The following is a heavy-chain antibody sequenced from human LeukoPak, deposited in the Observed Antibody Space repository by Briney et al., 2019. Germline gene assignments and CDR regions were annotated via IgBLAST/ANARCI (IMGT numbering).Heavy chain of an antibody. D-gene: IGHD5-12*01. V-gene: IGHV3-30*18. CDR3: AKSVASDAY. CDR1: GFTFNSYG. CDR2: ISYDGSNK. J-gene: IGHJ4*02. Sequence: GGSLRLSCAASGFTFNSYGMHWVRQAPGKGLEWVAVISYDGSNKYYADFVKGRFTISRDNSKNTLALQMNGLIPEDTAVYYCAKSVASDAYWGQGTLVTVSS.